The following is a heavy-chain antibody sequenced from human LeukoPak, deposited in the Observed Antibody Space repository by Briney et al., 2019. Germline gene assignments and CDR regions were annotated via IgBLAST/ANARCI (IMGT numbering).Heavy chain of an antibody. D-gene: IGHD3-10*01. CDR1: GYTFTSYD. J-gene: IGHJ4*02. V-gene: IGHV1-8*01. CDR3: ARGRRYDPTSYGSGSYYPH. CDR2: MNPNSGNT. Sequence: ASVKVSCKASGYTFTSYDINWVRQATGQGLEWMGWMNPNSGNTGYAQKFQGRVTMTRNTSISTAYMELSSLRSEDTAVYYCARGRRYDPTSYGSGSYYPHWGQGTLVTVSS.